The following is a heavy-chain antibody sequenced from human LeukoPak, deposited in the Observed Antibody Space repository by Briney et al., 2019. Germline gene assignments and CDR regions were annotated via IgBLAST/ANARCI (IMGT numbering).Heavy chain of an antibody. D-gene: IGHD1-7*01. Sequence: SETLSLTCAVYGGSFSGYYWSWIRQPPGKGLEWIGEINHSGSTNYNPSLKSRVTISVDTSKNQFSLKLGSVTAADTAVYYCARGQGFGTSALYYYYYGMDVWGQGTTVTVSS. CDR2: INHSGST. J-gene: IGHJ6*02. CDR3: ARGQGFGTSALYYYYYGMDV. CDR1: GGSFSGYY. V-gene: IGHV4-34*01.